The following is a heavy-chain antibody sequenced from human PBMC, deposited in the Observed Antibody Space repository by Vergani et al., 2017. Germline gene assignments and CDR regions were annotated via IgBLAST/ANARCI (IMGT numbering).Heavy chain of an antibody. J-gene: IGHJ4*02. CDR3: ARAGLNYYDSSGYYNFDY. Sequence: EVQLVESGGGLVKPGGSLRLSCAASGFTFSSYSMNWVRQAPGKGLEWVSSISSSSSYIYYADSVKGRFTISRDNAKNSLYLQMNSLRAEDTAVYYCARAGLNYYDSSGYYNFDYWGQGTLVTVSS. CDR1: GFTFSSYS. V-gene: IGHV3-21*01. D-gene: IGHD3-22*01. CDR2: ISSSSSYI.